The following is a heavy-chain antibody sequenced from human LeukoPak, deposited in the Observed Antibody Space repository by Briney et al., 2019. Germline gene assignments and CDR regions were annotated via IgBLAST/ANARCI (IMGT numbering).Heavy chain of an antibody. CDR3: ARVLRYFDWLLAKYFFDY. J-gene: IGHJ4*02. V-gene: IGHV3-7*04. CDR1: GFTFSSYC. CDR2: IKQDGSEK. D-gene: IGHD3-9*01. Sequence: PGGSLRLSCAASGFTFSSYCMSWVRQAPGKGLEWVANIKQDGSEKYYVDSVKGRFTISRDNAKNSLYLQMNSLRAEDTAVYYCARVLRYFDWLLAKYFFDYCGQGTLVTVS.